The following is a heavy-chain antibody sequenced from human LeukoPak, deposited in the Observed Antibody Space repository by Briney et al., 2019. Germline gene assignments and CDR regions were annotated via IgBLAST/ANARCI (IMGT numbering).Heavy chain of an antibody. CDR3: RKLIAATGTAC. CDR1: GFTFRSYA. D-gene: IGHD1-26*01. CDR2: VCGRCGNT. Sequence: GGSLRLSCAASGFTFRSYAMSGVRQAPGKGREGVSGVCGRCGNTFYADSVKGPFTISRDNSKNTLYMQMNSLRAEDKAVYYCRKLIAATGTACWGQGTLVTVSS. J-gene: IGHJ4*02. V-gene: IGHV3-23*01.